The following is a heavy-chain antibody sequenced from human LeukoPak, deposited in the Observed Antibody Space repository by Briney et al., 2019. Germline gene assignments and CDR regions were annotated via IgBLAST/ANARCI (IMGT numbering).Heavy chain of an antibody. D-gene: IGHD3-3*01. CDR3: TRDRGSYDFWSGYYTGDY. J-gene: IGHJ4*02. Sequence: GGSLRLSCTASGFTFGDYAMSWVRQAPGKGLERVGFIRSKAYGGTTEYAASVKGRFTISRDDSKSIAYLQMNSLKTEDTAVYYCTRDRGSYDFWSGYYTGDYWGQGTLVTVSS. V-gene: IGHV3-49*04. CDR2: IRSKAYGGTT. CDR1: GFTFGDYA.